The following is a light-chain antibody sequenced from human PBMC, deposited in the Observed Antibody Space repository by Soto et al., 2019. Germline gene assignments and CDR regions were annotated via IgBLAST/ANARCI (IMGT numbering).Light chain of an antibody. CDR2: VAS. J-gene: IGKJ1*01. Sequence: EIVLTQSPGTLSLSPGERATLSCRASQSVSSSYLSWYQQKPGQAPRLLIYVASSRDTVIPDRFSGSGSGTEFTLTISRLEPEDFAVYYCQQYSSSPQTFGQGTKVEIK. CDR1: QSVSSSY. CDR3: QQYSSSPQT. V-gene: IGKV3-20*01.